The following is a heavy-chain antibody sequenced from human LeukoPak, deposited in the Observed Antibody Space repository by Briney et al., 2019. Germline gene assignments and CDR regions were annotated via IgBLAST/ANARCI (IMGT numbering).Heavy chain of an antibody. V-gene: IGHV3-23*01. CDR1: GVTFSSYA. D-gene: IGHD1-26*01. CDR2: ISGSGGST. CDR3: ARDGGGSYSFDY. Sequence: PGGSLRLSCAASGVTFSSYAMSWVRQAPGKGLEWVSAISGSGGSTYYADSVKGRFTISRDNSKNTLYLQMNSLRAEDTAVYYCARDGGGSYSFDYWGQGTLVTVSS. J-gene: IGHJ4*02.